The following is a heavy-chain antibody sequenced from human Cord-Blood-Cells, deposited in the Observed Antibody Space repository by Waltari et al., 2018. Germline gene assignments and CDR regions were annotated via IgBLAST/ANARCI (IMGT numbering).Heavy chain of an antibody. CDR2: IYYSGST. CDR3: ARVDLQFAFDI. Sequence: QVQLQESGPGLVKPSQTLSLTCTFSGGSSRSGGYYWTWIRQPPGKGLEWIGYIYYSGSTYYNPSLKSRVTISVDTSKNQFSLKLSSVTAADTAVYYCARVDLQFAFDIWGQGTMVTVSS. D-gene: IGHD4-4*01. CDR1: GGSSRSGGYY. V-gene: IGHV4-31*03. J-gene: IGHJ3*02.